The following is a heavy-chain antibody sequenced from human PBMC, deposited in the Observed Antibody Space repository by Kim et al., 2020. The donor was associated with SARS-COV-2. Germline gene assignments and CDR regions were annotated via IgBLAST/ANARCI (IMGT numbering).Heavy chain of an antibody. J-gene: IGHJ6*02. D-gene: IGHD4-17*01. Sequence: GGSLRLSCAASGFTFSSYSMNWVRQAPGKGLEWVSSISSSSSYIYYADSVKGRFTISRDNAKNSLYLQMNSLRAEDTAVYYCARDFFDYGEGHGMDVWGQGTTVAVSS. CDR1: GFTFSSYS. V-gene: IGHV3-21*01. CDR2: ISSSSSYI. CDR3: ARDFFDYGEGHGMDV.